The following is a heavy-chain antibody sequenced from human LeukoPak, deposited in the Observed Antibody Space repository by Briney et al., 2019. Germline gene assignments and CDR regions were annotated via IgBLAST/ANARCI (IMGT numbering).Heavy chain of an antibody. CDR2: TYYRSKWYN. CDR3: ARVGDTAMVTGPGAFDI. D-gene: IGHD5-18*01. J-gene: IGHJ3*02. Sequence: SQTLSLTCAISGDSVSSNSAAWNWIRQSPSRGLEWLGRTYYRSKWYNDYAVSVKSRITINPDTSKNQFSLQLNSVTPDDTGVYYCARVGDTAMVTGPGAFDIWGQGTMVTVSS. V-gene: IGHV6-1*01. CDR1: GDSVSSNSAA.